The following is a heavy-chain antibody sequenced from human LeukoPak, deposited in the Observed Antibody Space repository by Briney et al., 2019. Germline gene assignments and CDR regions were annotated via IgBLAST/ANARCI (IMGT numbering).Heavy chain of an antibody. D-gene: IGHD6-13*01. J-gene: IGHJ4*02. V-gene: IGHV3-30*03. CDR1: GFTFGNYG. CDR2: ISYDGSNE. Sequence: GGSLRLSCAASGFTFGNYGIHWVRQAPGKGLEWVAVISYDGSNEYYADSVKGRFTISRDNSKNTLYLQMNSLRAEDTAVYYCAELTNAGYSNAHAFDYWGQGTLVTVSS. CDR3: AELTNAGYSNAHAFDY.